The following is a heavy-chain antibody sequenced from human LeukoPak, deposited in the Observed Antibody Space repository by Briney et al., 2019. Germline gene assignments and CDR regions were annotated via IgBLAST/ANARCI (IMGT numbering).Heavy chain of an antibody. J-gene: IGHJ5*02. D-gene: IGHD3-9*01. Sequence: SETLSLTCAVYGGSFSGYYWSWIRQHPGKGLERIGYIYYSGSTYYNPSLKSRVTISVDTSKNQFSLKLSSVTAADTAVYYCARGGSYYDILTGYYPNWFDPWGQGTLVTVSS. CDR3: ARGGSYYDILTGYYPNWFDP. CDR2: IYYSGST. CDR1: GGSFSGYY. V-gene: IGHV4-31*11.